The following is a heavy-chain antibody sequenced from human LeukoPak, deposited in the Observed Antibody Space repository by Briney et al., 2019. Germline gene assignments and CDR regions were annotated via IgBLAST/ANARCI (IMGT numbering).Heavy chain of an antibody. J-gene: IGHJ1*01. CDR2: ISGSGGST. V-gene: IGHV3-23*01. CDR1: GFTFSSYE. CDR3: AKYCSGGSCYGPEYFQH. D-gene: IGHD2-15*01. Sequence: GGSLRLSCAASGFTFSSYEMSWVRQAPGKGLEWVSAISGSGGSTYYADSVKGRFTISRDNSKNTLYLQMNSLRAEDTAVYYCAKYCSGGSCYGPEYFQHWGQGTLVTASS.